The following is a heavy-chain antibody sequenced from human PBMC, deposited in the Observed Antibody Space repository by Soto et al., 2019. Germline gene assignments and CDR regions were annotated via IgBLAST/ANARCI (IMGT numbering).Heavy chain of an antibody. J-gene: IGHJ4*02. CDR3: VKADGEQWLLPHLDK. CDR1: GFTFSTYP. D-gene: IGHD6-19*01. CDR2: ISGSGIST. Sequence: EAQLLESGGGLVQPGGSLRLSCAASGFTFSTYPMSWVRQAPGKGLEWVSGISGSGISTYYTDSVKGRFTISRDNSKNTVFLQMNSLRDEDTAVYYCVKADGEQWLLPHLDKWGQGTLVTVS. V-gene: IGHV3-23*01.